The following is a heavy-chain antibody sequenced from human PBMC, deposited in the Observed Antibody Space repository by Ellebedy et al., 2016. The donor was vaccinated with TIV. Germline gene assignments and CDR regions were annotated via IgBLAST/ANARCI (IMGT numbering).Heavy chain of an antibody. V-gene: IGHV3-72*01. Sequence: GESLKISCAASGFSFSSYAMSWVRQAPGKGLEWIGRSKNRVYSYATEYAASVKGRFSVSRDEAKKSLNLQMNSLKTEDTAIYYCAITAHRASAFDIWGQGTLVTVSS. CDR1: GFSFSSYA. CDR2: SKNRVYSYAT. J-gene: IGHJ3*02. D-gene: IGHD5-18*01. CDR3: AITAHRASAFDI.